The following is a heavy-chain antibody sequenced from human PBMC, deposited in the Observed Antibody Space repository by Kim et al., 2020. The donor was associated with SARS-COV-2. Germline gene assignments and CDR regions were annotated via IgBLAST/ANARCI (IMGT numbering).Heavy chain of an antibody. V-gene: IGHV1-58*01. CDR2: IVVGSGNT. Sequence: SVKVSCKASGFTFTSSAVQWVRQARGQRLEWIGWIVVGSGNTNYAQKFQERVTITRDMSTSTAYMELSSLRSEDTAVYYCAAGKYSSSWRYRADWFDPWGQGTLVTVSS. CDR3: AAGKYSSSWRYRADWFDP. D-gene: IGHD6-13*01. CDR1: GFTFTSSA. J-gene: IGHJ5*02.